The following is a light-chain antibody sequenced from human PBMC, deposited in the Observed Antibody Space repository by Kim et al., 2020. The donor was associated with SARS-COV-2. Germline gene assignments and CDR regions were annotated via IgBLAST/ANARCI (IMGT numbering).Light chain of an antibody. CDR3: QHSWT. CDR1: QSISSY. V-gene: IGKV1-39*01. CDR2: AAS. J-gene: IGKJ1*01. Sequence: GDRVTITCRASQSISSYLNWYQQKPGKAPKLLIYAASSLQSGIPSRFGGSGYGTDFTLTISSLQPEDFASYYCQHSWTFGQGTKVDIK.